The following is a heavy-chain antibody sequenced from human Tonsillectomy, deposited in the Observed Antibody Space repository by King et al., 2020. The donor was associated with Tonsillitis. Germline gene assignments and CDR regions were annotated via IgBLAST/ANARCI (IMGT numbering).Heavy chain of an antibody. V-gene: IGHV2-5*02. CDR1: GVSLSTSGVD. J-gene: IGHJ4*02. CDR2: IYWDDDK. CDR3: AHMVYCSSTSCYYFDY. Sequence: TLKESGPTLVKTTQTLTLTCTFSGVSLSTSGVDVGCIREPPRKHLEWLALIYWDDDKRYSPFLKSRLTITKATSKNQVVLTMTNMDPVDTATYYCAHMVYCSSTSCYYFDYWGQGTLVTVSS. D-gene: IGHD2-2*01.